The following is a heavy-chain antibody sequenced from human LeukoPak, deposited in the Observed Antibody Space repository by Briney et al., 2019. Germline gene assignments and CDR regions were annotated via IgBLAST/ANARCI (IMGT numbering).Heavy chain of an antibody. CDR2: IWDDGSTK. Sequence: GGSLRPSRAASGFTFSSSGLHWVRPAPSKGLEWVAVIWDDGSTKYYADSVKGRFTISRENSKNTLYLQMNSLRAEDTAVYYCARDRVVVVPAAIHYYYYYYMDVWGKGTTVTVSS. V-gene: IGHV3-33*01. CDR3: ARDRVVVVPAAIHYYYYYYMDV. J-gene: IGHJ6*03. CDR1: GFTFSSSG. D-gene: IGHD2-2*02.